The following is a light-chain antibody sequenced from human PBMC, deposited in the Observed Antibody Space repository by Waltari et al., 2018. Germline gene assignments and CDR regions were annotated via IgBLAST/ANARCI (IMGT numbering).Light chain of an antibody. CDR1: ELPMKY. V-gene: IGLV3-25*03. J-gene: IGLJ3*02. CDR2: KET. Sequence: SYELTQPPSVSVSPGQTARITCSGDELPMKYGHGYQQKSGQAPTMVIYKETERPSGIPELFSGSTSGTTITWTISGVQTEDEADYYGQSVDDISTWVFGGGTKLTVL. CDR3: QSVDDISTWV.